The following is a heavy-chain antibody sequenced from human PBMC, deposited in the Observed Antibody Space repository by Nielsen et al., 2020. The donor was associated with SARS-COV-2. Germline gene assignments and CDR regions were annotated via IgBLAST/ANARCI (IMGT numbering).Heavy chain of an antibody. J-gene: IGHJ4*02. V-gene: IGHV5-51*01. Sequence: GGSLRLSCQASGYSFTSYWIGWVRQMSGKGLEWMGIIYPGDSNIRYSPSFQGQVTISADRSINTAYLQWSSLKASDTAMYYCARRRDDRYLYYFDYWGQGTLVTVSS. D-gene: IGHD5-24*01. CDR3: ARRRDDRYLYYFDY. CDR1: GYSFTSYW. CDR2: IYPGDSNI.